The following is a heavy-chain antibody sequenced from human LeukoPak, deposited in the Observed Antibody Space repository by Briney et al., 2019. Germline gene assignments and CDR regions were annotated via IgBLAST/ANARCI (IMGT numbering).Heavy chain of an antibody. CDR1: GFTFTDYA. V-gene: IGHV3-23*01. D-gene: IGHD4-17*01. J-gene: IGHJ1*01. CDR2: ISGSGGST. CDR3: AKIYGDYDYFRH. Sequence: PRGSLRLSCAVSGFTFTDYAMTWVGQAPGKGLEWVSAISGSGGSTYYADSVQGRFTISRDNSKNMLYLQMNSLRAEDTAVYYCAKIYGDYDYFRHWGQGSLVSVSS.